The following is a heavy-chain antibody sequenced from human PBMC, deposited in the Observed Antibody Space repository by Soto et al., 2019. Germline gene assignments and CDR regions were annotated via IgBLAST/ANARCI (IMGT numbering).Heavy chain of an antibody. V-gene: IGHV4-28*03. Sequence: ETLSLTCAVSGYSISSSNWWGWIRQPPGKGLEWIGYIYYSGSTYYNPSLKSRVTMSVDTSKNQFSLKLSSVTAVDAAVYYCATGPRPTHVDYWGQGTLVTVSS. CDR3: ATGPRPTHVDY. J-gene: IGHJ4*02. D-gene: IGHD2-15*01. CDR2: IYYSGST. CDR1: GYSISSSNW.